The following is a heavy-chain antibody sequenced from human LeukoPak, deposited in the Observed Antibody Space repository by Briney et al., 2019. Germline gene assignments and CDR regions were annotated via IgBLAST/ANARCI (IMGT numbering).Heavy chain of an antibody. V-gene: IGHV4-61*01. Sequence: SETLSLTCTVSGGSVSSGSYYWSWIRQPPGKGLEWIGYIYYSGSTNYNPSLKSRVTISVDTSKNQFPLKLSSVTAADTAVYYCARAVTIFGVVTPFFDYWGQGTLVTVSS. D-gene: IGHD3-3*01. CDR3: ARAVTIFGVVTPFFDY. J-gene: IGHJ4*02. CDR1: GGSVSSGSYY. CDR2: IYYSGST.